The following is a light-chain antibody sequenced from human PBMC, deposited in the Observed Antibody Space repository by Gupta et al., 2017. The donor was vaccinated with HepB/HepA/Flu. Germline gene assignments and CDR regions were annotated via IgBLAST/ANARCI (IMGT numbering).Light chain of an antibody. J-gene: IGKJ5*01. CDR3: QHRSNWPIT. V-gene: IGKV3-11*01. CDR1: QSVSSY. Sequence: EIVLTQSPATLSLSPGERATLSCRASQSVSSYLAWYQQKPGQAPRLLIYDASNRATGIPARFSGSGSGTDFTLTIIILEPEDFAVYYCQHRSNWPITFGQGTRLEIK. CDR2: DAS.